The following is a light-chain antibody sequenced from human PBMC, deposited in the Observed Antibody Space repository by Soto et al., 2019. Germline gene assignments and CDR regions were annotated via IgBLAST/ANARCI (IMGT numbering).Light chain of an antibody. CDR1: LSVSSS. J-gene: IGKJ1*01. V-gene: IGKV3-15*01. Sequence: EIVMTQSPATLSVSPGERATLSFRASLSVSSSLAWYQQKPGQAPRLLMFGASTRVTGIPARFSGSGSGTEFTLTISSLQSEDFAIYYCQQYNTWPRTFGQGTKVDIK. CDR3: QQYNTWPRT. CDR2: GAS.